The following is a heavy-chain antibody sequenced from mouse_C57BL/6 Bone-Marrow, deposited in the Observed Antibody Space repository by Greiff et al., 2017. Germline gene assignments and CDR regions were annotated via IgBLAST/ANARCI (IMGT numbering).Heavy chain of an antibody. CDR3: ARIGLLCLRGYFDV. J-gene: IGHJ1*03. Sequence: QVTLKVSGPGILQPSQTLSLTCSFSGFSLSTFGMGVGWIRQPSGKGLEWLAHIWWDDDKYYNPALKSRLTISKDTSKNQVFLKLAHVDTADTATYYCARIGLLCLRGYFDVWGTGTTVTVSS. CDR1: GFSLSTFGMG. CDR2: IWWDDDK. D-gene: IGHD2-9*01. V-gene: IGHV8-8*01.